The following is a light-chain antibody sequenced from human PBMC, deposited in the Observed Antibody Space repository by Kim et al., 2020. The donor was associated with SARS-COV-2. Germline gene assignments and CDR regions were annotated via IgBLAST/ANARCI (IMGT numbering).Light chain of an antibody. V-gene: IGLV3-21*04. CDR2: SDS. CDR1: DIGSKS. J-gene: IGLJ3*02. CDR3: QVCDGRCDSRV. Sequence: SYELTQPPSVSVAPGQTARITCGGNDIGSKSVHWHQQKPGQAPVLVISSDSDRPSGISERISGSNSGNTATLTISSVEAGDEADYYCQVCDGRCDSRVFG.